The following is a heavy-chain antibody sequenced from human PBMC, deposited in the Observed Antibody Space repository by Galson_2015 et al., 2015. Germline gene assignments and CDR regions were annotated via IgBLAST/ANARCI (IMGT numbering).Heavy chain of an antibody. CDR1: GFTFSSYG. CDR3: ARDASSGYYYVFDY. Sequence: SLRLSCAASGFTFSSYGMHWVRQAPGKGLEWVAVIWYDGSNKYYADSVKGRFTISRDNSKNTLYLQMNSLRAEDTAVYYCARDASSGYYYVFDYWGQGPLVTVSS. CDR2: IWYDGSNK. D-gene: IGHD3-22*01. V-gene: IGHV3-33*01. J-gene: IGHJ4*02.